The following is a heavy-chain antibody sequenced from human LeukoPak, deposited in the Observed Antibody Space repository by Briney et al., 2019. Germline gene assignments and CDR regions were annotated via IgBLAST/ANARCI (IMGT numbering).Heavy chain of an antibody. J-gene: IGHJ4*02. CDR1: GFTFSSYW. CDR2: IKQDGREK. CDR3: ARARYFDWYPPAPFDY. D-gene: IGHD3-9*01. V-gene: IGHV3-7*01. Sequence: GGSLRLSCAASGFTFSSYWMSWVRQAPGKGLEWVANIKQDGREKYYVDSVKGRFTISRDNAKNSLYLQMNSLRAEDTAVYYCARARYFDWYPPAPFDYWGQGTLVTVSS.